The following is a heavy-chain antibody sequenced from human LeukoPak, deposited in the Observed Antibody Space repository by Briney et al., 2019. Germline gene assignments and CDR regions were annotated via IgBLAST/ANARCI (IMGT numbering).Heavy chain of an antibody. CDR3: GRVYGSDGNDAIAI. CDR2: INPSGST. Sequence: PSETLSLTCAVYGGSFSGYYWSLIRQPPGKGLEWVGEINPSGSTNYNPSPKSRGTISVDTSKNQFSLKLGSVTAPDPAVDLCGRVYGSDGNDAIAIWGQGTMVTVSS. CDR1: GGSFSGYY. J-gene: IGHJ3*02. V-gene: IGHV4-34*01. D-gene: IGHD3-10*01.